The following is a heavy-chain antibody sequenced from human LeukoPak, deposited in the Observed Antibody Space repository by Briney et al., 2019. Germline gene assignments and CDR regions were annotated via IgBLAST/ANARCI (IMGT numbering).Heavy chain of an antibody. CDR2: INWNGSIT. CDR3: ARVYLSQQLVPGLDY. CDR1: GFIFDDCG. J-gene: IGHJ4*02. D-gene: IGHD6-13*01. Sequence: GGSLRLSCAASGFIFDDCGMSWVRQAPGKGLEWVSGINWNGSITGYADSVKGRFTISRDNAKNSLYLQMNSLRAEDTALYYCARVYLSQQLVPGLDYWGQGTLVTVSS. V-gene: IGHV3-20*04.